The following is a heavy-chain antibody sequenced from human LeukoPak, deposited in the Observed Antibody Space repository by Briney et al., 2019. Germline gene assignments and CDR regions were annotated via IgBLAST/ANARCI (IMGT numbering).Heavy chain of an antibody. V-gene: IGHV1-2*06. Sequence: GASVKVSCKASGYTFTGYYMHWVRQAPGQGLEWMGRINPNSGGTNYAQKLQGRVTMTTDTSTSTAYMELRSLRSDDTAVYYCARDLRWPPLNLDYWGQGTLVTVSS. D-gene: IGHD4-23*01. J-gene: IGHJ4*02. CDR3: ARDLRWPPLNLDY. CDR2: INPNSGGT. CDR1: GYTFTGYY.